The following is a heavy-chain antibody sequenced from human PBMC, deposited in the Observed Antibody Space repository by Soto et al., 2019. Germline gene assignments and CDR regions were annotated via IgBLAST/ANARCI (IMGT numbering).Heavy chain of an antibody. CDR1: GFTFSSYW. CDR3: AREGRVRQLVGFDY. Sequence: ESGGGLVQPGGSLRLSCAASGFTFSSYWMSWVRQAPGKGLEWVANIKQDGSEKYYVDSVKGRFTISRDNAKNSLYLQMNSLRAEDTAVYYCAREGRVRQLVGFDYWGQGTLVTVSS. CDR2: IKQDGSEK. V-gene: IGHV3-7*01. J-gene: IGHJ4*02. D-gene: IGHD6-6*01.